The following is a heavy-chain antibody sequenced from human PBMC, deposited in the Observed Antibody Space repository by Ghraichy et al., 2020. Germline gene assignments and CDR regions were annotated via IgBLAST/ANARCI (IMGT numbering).Heavy chain of an antibody. CDR3: ARMTYIEVAGTDY. D-gene: IGHD6-19*01. Sequence: SETLSLTCAVYGGSFSGYYWSWIRQPPGKGLEWIGEINHSGSTNYNPSLKSRVTISVDTSKNQFSLKLSSVTAADTAVYYCARMTYIEVAGTDYWGQGTLVTVSS. CDR1: GGSFSGYY. CDR2: INHSGST. V-gene: IGHV4-34*01. J-gene: IGHJ4*02.